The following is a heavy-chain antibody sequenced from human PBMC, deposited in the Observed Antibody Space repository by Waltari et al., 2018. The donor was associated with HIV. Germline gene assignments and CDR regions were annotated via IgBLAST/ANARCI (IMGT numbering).Heavy chain of an antibody. J-gene: IGHJ4*02. CDR3: GKDSNYFYDSTGYYCDF. CDR1: GFTFSGYG. V-gene: IGHV3-30*02. CDR2: MRHYDSNR. D-gene: IGHD3-3*01. Sequence: QVRLVESGGGVVPPGGSLRLSCAASGFTFSGYGIHWSRQAPGRGLEGVELMRHYDSNRYYRDSVKGRFTISRNNSKNTVDLQMNNLKAEDTAVYYCGKDSNYFYDSTGYYCDFWGQGTLVTVSS.